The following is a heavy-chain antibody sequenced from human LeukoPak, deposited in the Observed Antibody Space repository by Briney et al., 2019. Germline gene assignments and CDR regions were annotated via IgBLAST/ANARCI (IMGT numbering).Heavy chain of an antibody. CDR2: ISSDGIDK. D-gene: IGHD5-12*01. CDR3: TTKVMRGDLGDDYDD. CDR1: GVTFRNYG. Sequence: AGGSLRLSCSVSGVTFRNYGMHWVRQAPGKGLEWVALISSDGIDKLYGASVKGRFTISRDDSKSTLYLQMNSLTAEDTAVYYCTTKVMRGDLGDDYDDWGQGTLVTVSS. J-gene: IGHJ4*02. V-gene: IGHV3-30*03.